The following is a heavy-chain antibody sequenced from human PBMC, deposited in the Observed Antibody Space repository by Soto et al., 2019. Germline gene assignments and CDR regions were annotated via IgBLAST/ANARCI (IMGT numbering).Heavy chain of an antibody. Sequence: QVQLQESGPGLVKPSGTLSLTCAVSGGSISTSNWWSWVRQPPGKGLEYIGEIYHSGSTNYNPSLKGRVTMSVDKSKNQFYLRLTSVTAADTALYYCARGPSTNTWFDPWGQGTLVTVSS. CDR3: ARGPSTNTWFDP. J-gene: IGHJ5*02. CDR1: GGSISTSNW. V-gene: IGHV4-4*02. CDR2: IYHSGST.